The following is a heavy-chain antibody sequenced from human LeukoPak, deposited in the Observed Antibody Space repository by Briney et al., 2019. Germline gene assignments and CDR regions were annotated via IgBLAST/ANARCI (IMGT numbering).Heavy chain of an antibody. V-gene: IGHV1-69*05. CDR1: GYTFTGYY. J-gene: IGHJ5*02. Sequence: VASVKVSCKASGYTFTGYYMHWVRQAPGQGLEWMGGIIPIFGTANYAQKFQGRVTITTDESTSTAYMELSSLRSEDTAVYYCASGQSDWFDPWGQGTLVTVSS. CDR2: IIPIFGTA. CDR3: ASGQSDWFDP.